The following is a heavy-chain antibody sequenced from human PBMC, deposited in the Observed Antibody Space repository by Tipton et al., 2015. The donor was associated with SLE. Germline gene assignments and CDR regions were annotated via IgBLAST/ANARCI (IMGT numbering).Heavy chain of an antibody. CDR1: GGSISSGDYY. J-gene: IGHJ3*02. V-gene: IGHV4-30-4*01. D-gene: IGHD7-27*01. Sequence: LSLTCTVSGGSISSGDYYWSWIRQPPGKGLEWIGYIYYSGSTYYNPSLKSRVTISVDTSKNQFALKLSSVTAADTAVYYCAGELGNDAFDIWGLGTMVTVSS. CDR2: IYYSGST. CDR3: AGELGNDAFDI.